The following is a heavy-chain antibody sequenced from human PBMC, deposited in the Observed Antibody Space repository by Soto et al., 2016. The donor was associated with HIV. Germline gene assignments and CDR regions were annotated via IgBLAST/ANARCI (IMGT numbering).Heavy chain of an antibody. J-gene: IGHJ3*02. D-gene: IGHD5-12*01. Sequence: EVQLVESGGGLVQPGGSLKLSCAASGFTFSGSAMHWVRQASGKGLEWVGRIRSKANSYATAYAASVKGRFTIFRDDSKNTAYLQMNSLKTEDTAVYHCTRPSGYDSSLVDFDIWGQGTMVTVSS. CDR3: TRPSGYDSSLVDFDI. V-gene: IGHV3-73*01. CDR2: IRSKANSYAT. CDR1: GFTFSGSA.